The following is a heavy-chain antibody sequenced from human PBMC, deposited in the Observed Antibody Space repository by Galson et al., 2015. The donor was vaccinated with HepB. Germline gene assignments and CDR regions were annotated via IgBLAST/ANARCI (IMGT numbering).Heavy chain of an antibody. CDR1: GFTFSSYS. D-gene: IGHD6-19*01. V-gene: IGHV3-21*01. J-gene: IGHJ4*02. Sequence: SLRLSCAASGFTFSSYSMNWVRQAPGKGLEWVSSISSSSSYIYYADSVKGRFTISRDNAKNSLYLQMNSLRAEDTAVYYCARDVAYGSGWYERGDWGQGTLVTVSS. CDR3: ARDVAYGSGWYERGD. CDR2: ISSSSSYI.